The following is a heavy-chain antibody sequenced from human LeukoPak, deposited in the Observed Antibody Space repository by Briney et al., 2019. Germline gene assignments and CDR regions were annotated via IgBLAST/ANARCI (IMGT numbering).Heavy chain of an antibody. D-gene: IGHD5-12*01. CDR2: IYYSGST. V-gene: IGHV4-39*07. CDR3: ARDLRGYSGYEDY. J-gene: IGHJ4*02. CDR1: GGSISSSSYY. Sequence: SETLSLTCTVSGGSISSSSYYWGWIRQPPGKGLEWIGSIYYSGSTYYNPSLKSRVTISVDTSKNQFSLKLSSVTAADTAVYYCARDLRGYSGYEDYWGQGTLVTVSS.